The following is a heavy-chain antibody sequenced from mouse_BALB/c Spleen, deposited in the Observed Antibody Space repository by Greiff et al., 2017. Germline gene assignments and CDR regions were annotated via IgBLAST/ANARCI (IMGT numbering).Heavy chain of an antibody. J-gene: IGHJ4*01. D-gene: IGHD1-1*01. CDR3: ARSDCSYGYAMDY. Sequence: EVKLQESGPGLVKPSQSLSLTCTVTGYSITSDYAWNWIRQFPGNKLEWMGYISYSGSTSYNPSLKSRISITRDTSKNQFFLQLNSVTTEDTATYYCARSDCSYGYAMDYWGQGTSVTVSS. CDR1: GYSITSDYA. CDR2: ISYSGST. V-gene: IGHV3-2*02.